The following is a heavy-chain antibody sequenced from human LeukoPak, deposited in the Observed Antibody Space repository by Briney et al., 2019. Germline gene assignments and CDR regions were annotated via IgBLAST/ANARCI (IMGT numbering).Heavy chain of an antibody. J-gene: IGHJ5*02. CDR3: AKESPQFDL. Sequence: GGSLRLSCVASGFTFRNYAMSWVRQAPGKGLEWVSVISGSGGHTYYADSVKGRFTISRDNSKNTLFLQMNSLRAEDTAVYYCAKESPQFDLWGQGTLVTVSS. CDR1: GFTFRNYA. V-gene: IGHV3-23*01. CDR2: ISGSGGHT.